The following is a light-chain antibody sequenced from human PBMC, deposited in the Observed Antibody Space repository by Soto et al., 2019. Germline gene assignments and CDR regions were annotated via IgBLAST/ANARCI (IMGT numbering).Light chain of an antibody. CDR3: CSFAGSYTFWV. CDR1: SSDVGDYNY. J-gene: IGLJ3*02. CDR2: DVS. Sequence: QSALTQPRSVSGSPGQSVTISCTGTSSDVGDYNYVSWYQQYPGKAPKLVIYDVSKRPSGVPDRFSGSKSGNTASLTISGLQADDDADYYCCSFAGSYTFWVFGGGTKLTVL. V-gene: IGLV2-11*01.